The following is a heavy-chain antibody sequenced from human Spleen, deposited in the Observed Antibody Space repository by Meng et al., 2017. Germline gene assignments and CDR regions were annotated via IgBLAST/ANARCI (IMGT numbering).Heavy chain of an antibody. Sequence: EVQLVESGGGLFQLGGSLRLSCAASGFTFSSNWMHWVRHAPGKGLVWVSRTDESGTTTNYADFVQGRFTIFRDNAQDTLYLQMNSLRVEDTAVYYCVRALVGRYDSWGPGTLVTVSS. V-gene: IGHV3-74*01. CDR3: VRALVGRYDS. J-gene: IGHJ4*02. CDR2: TDESGTTT. D-gene: IGHD2-21*01. CDR1: GFTFSSNW.